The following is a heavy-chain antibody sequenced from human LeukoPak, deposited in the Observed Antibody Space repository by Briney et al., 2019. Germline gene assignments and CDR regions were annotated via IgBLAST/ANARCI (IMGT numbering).Heavy chain of an antibody. Sequence: SETLSPTCTVSGGSISPSYWSWIRQPPGKGLEWIGYIYYSGSTNYNPSLKSRVTMSVDTSENQFSLTLNSVTAADTAVYYCARFRSLYYDTSGTTFDYWGQGTLVTVSS. J-gene: IGHJ4*02. D-gene: IGHD3-22*01. CDR2: IYYSGST. CDR3: ARFRSLYYDTSGTTFDY. V-gene: IGHV4-59*01. CDR1: GGSISPSY.